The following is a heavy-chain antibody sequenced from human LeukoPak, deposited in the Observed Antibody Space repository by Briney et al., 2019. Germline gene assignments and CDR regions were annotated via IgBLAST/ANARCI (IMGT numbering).Heavy chain of an antibody. D-gene: IGHD5-12*01. CDR2: VCYCGST. CDR1: GGSISSYY. Sequence: PSETLSLTCTVSGGSISSYYWSWIRQPPGTGLERIGYVCYCGSTNYTPSLKSRVTISVDTSKNHFSLKLSSVTAADTAVYYCARHSGYSGYNYDWGQGTLVTVSS. J-gene: IGHJ4*02. CDR3: ARHSGYSGYNYD. V-gene: IGHV4-59*08.